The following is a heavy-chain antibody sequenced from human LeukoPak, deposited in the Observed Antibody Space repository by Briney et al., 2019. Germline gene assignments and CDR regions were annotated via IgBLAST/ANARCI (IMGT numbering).Heavy chain of an antibody. CDR1: GGSFSGYY. V-gene: IGHV4-34*01. J-gene: IGHJ5*02. CDR3: ARARRYCSSTSCYSWWFDP. Sequence: SETLSLTCAVYGGSFSGYYWSWIRQPPGNGLEWIGEINHSGSTNYNPSLKSRVTISVDTSKNQFSLKLSSVTAADTAVYYCARARRYCSSTSCYSWWFDPWGQGTLVTVSS. D-gene: IGHD2-2*01. CDR2: INHSGST.